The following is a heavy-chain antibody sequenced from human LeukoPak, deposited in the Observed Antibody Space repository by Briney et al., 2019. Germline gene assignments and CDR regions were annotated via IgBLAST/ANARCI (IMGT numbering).Heavy chain of an antibody. Sequence: GGSLRLSCGASEFTFSNYGMNRVRQAPGKGLEWVSTISSGGGDTYIADSVKGRFTISRDNSKYTLYLQMNRLRADDTAVYYCAKAEGATFYYYGVDVWGQGTTVTVSS. CDR3: AKAEGATFYYYGVDV. J-gene: IGHJ6*02. V-gene: IGHV3-23*01. CDR1: EFTFSNYG. CDR2: ISSGGGDT.